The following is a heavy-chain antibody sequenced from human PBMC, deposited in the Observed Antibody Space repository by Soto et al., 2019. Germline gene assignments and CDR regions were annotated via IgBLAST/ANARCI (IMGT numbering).Heavy chain of an antibody. Sequence: QVQLVQSGAEVKKPGSSVKVSCRASGGTFSSYAVSWVRQAPGQVLELMGVIIPLHNTPKYVQKYQGRVTITADASATTAYMKLSCLRSEDTAVYYCARESSSPNYYYYGMDVWGQGTTVTVPS. CDR2: IIPLHNTP. D-gene: IGHD6-6*01. V-gene: IGHV1-69*01. CDR3: ARESSSPNYYYYGMDV. J-gene: IGHJ6*02. CDR1: GGTFSSYA.